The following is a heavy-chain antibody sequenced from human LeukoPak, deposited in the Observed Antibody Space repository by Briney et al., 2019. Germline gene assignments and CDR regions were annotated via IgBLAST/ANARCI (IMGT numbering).Heavy chain of an antibody. Sequence: GGSLRLSCAASGFTFTSYGMHWVRQAPGKGLEWVAVIWYDGSNKYYADSVKGRFTMSRDNSKNTLYLQMNSLRAEDTAVYYCARDRGSYSGFDAWGQGTLVTVSS. J-gene: IGHJ4*02. CDR1: GFTFTSYG. V-gene: IGHV3-33*01. CDR2: IWYDGSNK. D-gene: IGHD1-26*01. CDR3: ARDRGSYSGFDA.